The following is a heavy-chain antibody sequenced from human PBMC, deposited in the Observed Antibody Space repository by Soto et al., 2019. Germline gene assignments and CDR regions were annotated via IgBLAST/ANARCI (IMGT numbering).Heavy chain of an antibody. Sequence: ASVKVSCQASGYTFTGYYMHWVRQAPGQGLEWMGWINPNSGDTNYAQKVQGRVTMTRDTSISPAYMGLRRMRSDDTAVYYCARGLGGDKASFDIWGQGTMVTVSS. D-gene: IGHD3-16*01. CDR3: ARGLGGDKASFDI. J-gene: IGHJ3*02. CDR2: INPNSGDT. V-gene: IGHV1-2*02. CDR1: GYTFTGYY.